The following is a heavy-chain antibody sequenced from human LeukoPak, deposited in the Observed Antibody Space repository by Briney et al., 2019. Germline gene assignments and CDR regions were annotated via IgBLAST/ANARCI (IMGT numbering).Heavy chain of an antibody. CDR1: GGSISSSNW. V-gene: IGHV4-4*02. CDR2: IYHSGST. J-gene: IGHJ3*02. Sequence: SETLSLTCAVSGGSISSSNWWSWVRQPPGKGLEWIGEIYHSGSTNYNPSLKSRVTISVDTSKNQFSLKLSSVTAADTAVYYCAKDLPGRYFDWLFHDAFDIWGQGTMVTVSS. CDR3: AKDLPGRYFDWLFHDAFDI. D-gene: IGHD3-9*01.